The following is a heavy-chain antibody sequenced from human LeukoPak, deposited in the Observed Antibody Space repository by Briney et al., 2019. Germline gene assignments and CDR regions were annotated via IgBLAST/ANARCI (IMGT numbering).Heavy chain of an antibody. Sequence: ASVKVSCKASGYIFSGHYMHWVRQAPGQGLEWMGWINPNSGGTNYAQKFQGRVTMTRDTSTSTAYMELSRLRSDDTAVYYCARVLEGGWELLDYFDYWGQGTLVTVSS. D-gene: IGHD1-26*01. CDR2: INPNSGGT. CDR3: ARVLEGGWELLDYFDY. J-gene: IGHJ4*02. CDR1: GYIFSGHY. V-gene: IGHV1-2*02.